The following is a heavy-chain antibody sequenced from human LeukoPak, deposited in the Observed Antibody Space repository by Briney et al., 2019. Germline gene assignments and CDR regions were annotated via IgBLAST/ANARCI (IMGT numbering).Heavy chain of an antibody. CDR2: IYYSGST. V-gene: IGHV4-59*12. J-gene: IGHJ4*02. CDR3: ARPLAGHFDY. Sequence: SETLSLTCTVSGGSISSYYWSWIRQPPGKGLEWIGYIYYSGSTNYNPSLKSRVTISVDTSKNQFSLKLSSVTAADTAVYYCARPLAGHFDYWGQGTLVTVSS. CDR1: GGSISSYY.